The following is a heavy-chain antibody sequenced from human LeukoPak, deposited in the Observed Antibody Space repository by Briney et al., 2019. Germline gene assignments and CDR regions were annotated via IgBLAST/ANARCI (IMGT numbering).Heavy chain of an antibody. CDR2: IRYDGSNK. V-gene: IGHV3-30*02. D-gene: IGHD3-22*01. Sequence: GGSLRLSCAASRFTFSSYGMHWVRQAPGKGLGWGAFIRYDGSNKYYADSVKGRFTISRDNSKNTLYLQMNSLRAEDTAVYYCAKDEAGEYYYDSSGYYWGQGTLVTVSS. CDR3: AKDEAGEYYYDSSGYY. CDR1: RFTFSSYG. J-gene: IGHJ4*02.